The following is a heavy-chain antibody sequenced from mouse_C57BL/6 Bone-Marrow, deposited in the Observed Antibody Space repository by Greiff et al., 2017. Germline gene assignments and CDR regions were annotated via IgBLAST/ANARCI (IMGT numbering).Heavy chain of an antibody. Sequence: VHLVESGAELVRPGASVKLSCKASGYTFTDYYINWVKQRPGQGLEWIARIYPGSGNTYYNEKFKGKATLTAEKSSSTAYMQLSSLTSEDSAVYFCARRNYVLAMDYWGQGTSVTVSS. CDR1: GYTFTDYY. J-gene: IGHJ4*01. D-gene: IGHD2-1*01. CDR3: ARRNYVLAMDY. CDR2: IYPGSGNT. V-gene: IGHV1-76*01.